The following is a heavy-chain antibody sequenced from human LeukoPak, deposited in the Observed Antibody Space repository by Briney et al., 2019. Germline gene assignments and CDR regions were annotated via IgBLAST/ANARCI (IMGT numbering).Heavy chain of an antibody. D-gene: IGHD3-10*01. Sequence: GASVKVSCKASGYTFTDCYVHWVRQAPGQGLEWMGWINPNSDGTNSAQKFQGRVTMTRDTSITTAYIELSRLRSDDTAMYYCASGSPPFGYWGQGTLVTVSS. CDR3: ASGSPPFGY. CDR1: GYTFTDCY. J-gene: IGHJ4*02. V-gene: IGHV1-2*02. CDR2: INPNSDGT.